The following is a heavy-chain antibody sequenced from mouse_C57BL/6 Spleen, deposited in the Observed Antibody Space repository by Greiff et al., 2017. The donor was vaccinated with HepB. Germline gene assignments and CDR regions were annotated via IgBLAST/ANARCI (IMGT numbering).Heavy chain of an antibody. J-gene: IGHJ4*01. V-gene: IGHV1-9*01. CDR1: GYTFTGYW. CDR3: ASFNWAWSYAMDY. Sequence: QVQLQQSGAELMKPGASVKLSCKATGYTFTGYWIEWVKQRPGHGLEWIGEILPGSGSTHYNEKFKGKSTFTADTSSNTAYMQLSSLTTEDSAIYYCASFNWAWSYAMDYWGQGTSVTVSS. D-gene: IGHD4-1*01. CDR2: ILPGSGST.